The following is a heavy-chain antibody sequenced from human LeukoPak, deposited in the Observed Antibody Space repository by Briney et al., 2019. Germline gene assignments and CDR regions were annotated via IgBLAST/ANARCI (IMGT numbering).Heavy chain of an antibody. CDR2: IKEDGSDK. CDR3: ARDSGWFRFDS. CDR1: GFTFSTYW. D-gene: IGHD6-13*01. V-gene: IGHV3-7*03. Sequence: GGSLRLSCAAPGFTFSTYWMTWVRQAPGKGLEWVANIKEDGSDKYYVDSVKGRFTISRDNAKSSLYLQMNGLRAEDTAVYFCARDSGWFRFDSWGQGTLVTVSS. J-gene: IGHJ4*02.